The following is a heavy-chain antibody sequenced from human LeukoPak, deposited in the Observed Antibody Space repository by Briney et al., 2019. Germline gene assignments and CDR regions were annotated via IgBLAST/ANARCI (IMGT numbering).Heavy chain of an antibody. Sequence: ATVKVSCKASGFTFSSYGISWVRQAPGQGLEWMGWISAYNGKTNYAQKFQGRVTMTTDTSTSTAYMDLRSLRSDDTAVYYCARGGALTSFDSWGQGTLITVSS. CDR2: ISAYNGKT. CDR1: GFTFSSYG. V-gene: IGHV1-18*01. D-gene: IGHD1-26*01. CDR3: ARGGALTSFDS. J-gene: IGHJ4*02.